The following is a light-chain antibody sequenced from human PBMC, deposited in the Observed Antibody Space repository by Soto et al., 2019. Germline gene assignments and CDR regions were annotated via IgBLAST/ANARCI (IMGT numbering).Light chain of an antibody. V-gene: IGLV2-14*03. CDR3: SSYAGTGSYTYV. CDR1: SSDIGSHNY. J-gene: IGLJ1*01. Sequence: QSALTQPASVSGSPGQSITISCTGGSSDIGSHNYVSWYQQHPGKAPKLMIYDVDNRPSGVSDRFSGSKSGNTASLTISGLQAEDEADYYCSSYAGTGSYTYVFGTGTKLTVL. CDR2: DVD.